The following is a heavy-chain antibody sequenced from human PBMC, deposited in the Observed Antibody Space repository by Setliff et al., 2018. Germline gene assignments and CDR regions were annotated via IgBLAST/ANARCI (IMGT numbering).Heavy chain of an antibody. CDR1: GDSISSRTHY. V-gene: IGHV4-61*09. D-gene: IGHD3-10*01. Sequence: SETLSLTCTVSGDSISSRTHYWSWIRQPAGEGLEWIGQIYTSWSTNYNPSLQSRVTISLDTSKNQFSLKLSSVTAADTAVYYCARDRTYYASGTYTRWFDYWGQGTLVTVSS. J-gene: IGHJ4*02. CDR3: ARDRTYYASGTYTRWFDY. CDR2: IYTSWST.